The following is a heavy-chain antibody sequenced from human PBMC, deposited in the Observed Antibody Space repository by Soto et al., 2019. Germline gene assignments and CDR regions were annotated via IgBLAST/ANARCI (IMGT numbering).Heavy chain of an antibody. J-gene: IGHJ5*02. CDR3: EELGDGDGSDTSCSTPWFDP. CDR2: INSHGGST. D-gene: IGHD2-2*01. CDR1: GFTFYNYA. V-gene: IGHV3-23*01. Sequence: EVQLLESGGGLVQPGGSLRLSCAASGFTFYNYAMSWVRQAPGQGLDWVSAINSHGGSTYYADSVKGRFTISRDNSKNTLYLQMNSLRDEDTAVYYCEELGDGDGSDTSCSTPWFDPWRRGALLTVCS.